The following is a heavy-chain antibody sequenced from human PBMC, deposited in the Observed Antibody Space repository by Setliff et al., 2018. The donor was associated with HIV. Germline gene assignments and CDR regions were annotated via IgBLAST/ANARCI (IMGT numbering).Heavy chain of an antibody. V-gene: IGHV4-34*01. CDR3: ARGTAIAVAGTTYFDY. Sequence: LSLTCGVYGGSLSDYYWNWIRQPPGKGLEWIGEINHSGSTNYNPSLESRVTISVDTSKNQFSLKLSSVTAADTAVYYCARGTAIAVAGTTYFDYWGQGTLVTVSS. CDR2: INHSGST. J-gene: IGHJ4*02. CDR1: GGSLSDYY. D-gene: IGHD6-19*01.